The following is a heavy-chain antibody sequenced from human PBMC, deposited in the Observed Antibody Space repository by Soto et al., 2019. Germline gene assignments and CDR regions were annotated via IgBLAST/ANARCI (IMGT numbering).Heavy chain of an antibody. V-gene: IGHV1-46*01. CDR2: INPSGGST. D-gene: IGHD3-3*01. Sequence: ASVKVSCKASGYTFTSYYMHWVRQAPGQGLEWMGIINPSGGSTSYAQKFQGRVTMTRDTSTSTVYMELSSLRSEDTAAYYCARETPLNDFWSGYYPSYYYYYGMDVWGQGTTVTVSS. J-gene: IGHJ6*02. CDR1: GYTFTSYY. CDR3: ARETPLNDFWSGYYPSYYYYYGMDV.